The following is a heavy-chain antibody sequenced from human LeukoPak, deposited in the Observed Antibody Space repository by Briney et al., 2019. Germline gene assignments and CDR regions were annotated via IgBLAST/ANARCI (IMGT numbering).Heavy chain of an antibody. Sequence: GKSLRLSCAASGFTFSTYAMHWVRQAPGKGLKWVAVISYDRSNKYYADSVKGRFTISRDNSKNTLYLQMNSLRAEDTAVYYCARGEVPPHYFDYWGQGTLVTVSS. V-gene: IGHV3-30*04. J-gene: IGHJ4*02. CDR2: ISYDRSNK. CDR1: GFTFSTYA. CDR3: ARGEVPPHYFDY.